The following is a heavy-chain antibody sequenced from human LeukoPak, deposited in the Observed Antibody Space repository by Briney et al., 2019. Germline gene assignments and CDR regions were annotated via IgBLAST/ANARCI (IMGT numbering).Heavy chain of an antibody. CDR3: ASGLVPAARGDY. CDR2: ISYDGSNK. J-gene: IGHJ4*02. CDR1: GFTFSSYW. D-gene: IGHD2-2*01. V-gene: IGHV3-30-3*01. Sequence: GGSLRLSCAASGFTFSSYWMSWVRQAPGKGLEWVAVISYDGSNKYYAGSVKGRFTISRDNSKNTLYLQMNSLRAEDTAVYYCASGLVPAARGDYWGQGTLVTVSS.